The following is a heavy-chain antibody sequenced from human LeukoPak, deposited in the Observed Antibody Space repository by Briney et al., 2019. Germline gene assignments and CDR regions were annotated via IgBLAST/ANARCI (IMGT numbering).Heavy chain of an antibody. V-gene: IGHV3-23*01. CDR1: GFTFSSYV. D-gene: IGHD2-2*02. J-gene: IGHJ2*01. Sequence: GGSLRLSCAASGFTFSSYVMNWVRQTPGKGLEWVSSISTSGDSTHYADSVKGRFTISRDNSKNTLYLQMNSLRAEDTAVYYCAKDTTTYCSSTSCYSEDFDLWGRGTLVTVSS. CDR2: ISTSGDST. CDR3: AKDTTTYCSSTSCYSEDFDL.